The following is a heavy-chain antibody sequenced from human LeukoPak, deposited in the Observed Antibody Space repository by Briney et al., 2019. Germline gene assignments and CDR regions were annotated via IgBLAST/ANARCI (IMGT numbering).Heavy chain of an antibody. D-gene: IGHD2-15*01. CDR3: ARFPTLYCSGGSCYLPTSNALDP. CDR2: IYYSGST. Sequence: PSETLSLTCTVSGGSISSSSYYWGWIRQPPGKGLEWIGSIYYSGSTYYNPSLKSRVTISVDMSKNQFSLKVSSVTAADTAVYYCARFPTLYCSGGSCYLPTSNALDPWGQGTLVAVSS. V-gene: IGHV4-39*01. CDR1: GGSISSSSYY. J-gene: IGHJ5*02.